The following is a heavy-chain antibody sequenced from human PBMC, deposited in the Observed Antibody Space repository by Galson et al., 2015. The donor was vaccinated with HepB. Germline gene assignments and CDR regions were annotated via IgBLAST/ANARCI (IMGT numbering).Heavy chain of an antibody. V-gene: IGHV5-10-1*01. D-gene: IGHD3-16*01. CDR3: ARFRSDYDCFDY. J-gene: IGHJ4*02. CDR1: GYSFTSYW. Sequence: QSGAEVKKPGESLRISCKGSGYSFTSYWISWVRQMPGKGLEWMGGIDPRDSYTNYSPSFQGHVTISADKSISTAYLQWSSLKASDTAMYYCARFRSDYDCFDYWGQGTLVIVSP. CDR2: IDPRDSYT.